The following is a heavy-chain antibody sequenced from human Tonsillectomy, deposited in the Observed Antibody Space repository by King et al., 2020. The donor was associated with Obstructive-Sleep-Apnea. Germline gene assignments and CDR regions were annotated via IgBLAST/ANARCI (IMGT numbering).Heavy chain of an antibody. V-gene: IGHV3-7*01. Sequence: VQPVESGGGLVQPGGSLKLSCAASGFTFTAYWMSWVRQAPGTGLEWVANIKQDGSEEYYVDAVKGRFTISRDNAKNSLFLQMNSLRAEDTAVYFCVRDRLGHLFEGFDIWGQGTMVTVSS. J-gene: IGHJ3*02. CDR2: IKQDGSEE. CDR1: GFTFTAYW. CDR3: VRDRLGHLFEGFDI. D-gene: IGHD3-10*01.